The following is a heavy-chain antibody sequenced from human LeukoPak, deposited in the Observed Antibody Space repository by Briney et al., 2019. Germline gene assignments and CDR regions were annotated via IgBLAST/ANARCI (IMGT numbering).Heavy chain of an antibody. V-gene: IGHV4-34*01. Sequence: PSETLSLTCAVYGGSGSGYYWSWIRQPPGKGLEWSGEINHSGSTNYNPSLKSRVTISVDTSKNQFSLKLSSVTAADTAVYYCARRPNYVLRYFDWLHPLGMDVWGQGTTVTVSS. J-gene: IGHJ6*02. CDR3: ARRPNYVLRYFDWLHPLGMDV. CDR1: GGSGSGYY. D-gene: IGHD3-9*01. CDR2: INHSGST.